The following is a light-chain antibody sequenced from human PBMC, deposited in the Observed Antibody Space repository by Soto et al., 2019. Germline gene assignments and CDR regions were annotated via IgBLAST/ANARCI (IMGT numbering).Light chain of an antibody. V-gene: IGKV3-15*01. CDR2: DAS. J-gene: IGKJ4*01. CDR1: QSVSSN. CDR3: QQYHNWPPLT. Sequence: EIVMTQSPATLSVSPGERATLSCRASQSVSSNLAWYHQKPGQAPRLLIYDASTRATGIPARFSGRGSGTEFTLTISSLQSEDFAFYYCQQYHNWPPLTFGGGTKVEIK.